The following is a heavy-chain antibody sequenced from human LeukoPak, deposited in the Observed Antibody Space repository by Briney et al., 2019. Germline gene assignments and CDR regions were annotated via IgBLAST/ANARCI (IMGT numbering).Heavy chain of an antibody. V-gene: IGHV3-30*04. J-gene: IGHJ4*02. CDR1: GFTFDDYA. D-gene: IGHD3-9*01. CDR3: ARGDWAPEY. Sequence: GGSLRLSCAASGFTFDDYAMHWVRQAPGKGLEWVAVISYDGSNKYYADSVKGRFTISRDNSKNTLYLQMNSLRAEDTAVYYCARGDWAPEYWGREPWSPSPQ. CDR2: ISYDGSNK.